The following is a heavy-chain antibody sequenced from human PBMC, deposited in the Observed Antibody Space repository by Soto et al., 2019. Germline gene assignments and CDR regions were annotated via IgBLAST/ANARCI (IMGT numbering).Heavy chain of an antibody. V-gene: IGHV4-34*01. CDR2: INHSGST. CDR1: GGSFSGYY. CDR3: ARGSRGSSSSDYYYYYMDV. Sequence: QVQLQQWGAGLLKPSETLSLTCAVYGGSFSGYYWSWIRQPPGKGLEWIGEINHSGSTNYNPSLKSRVTISVDTSTNQFSLKLSSVTAADTAVYYCARGSRGSSSSDYYYYYMDVWGKGTTVTVSS. D-gene: IGHD6-6*01. J-gene: IGHJ6*03.